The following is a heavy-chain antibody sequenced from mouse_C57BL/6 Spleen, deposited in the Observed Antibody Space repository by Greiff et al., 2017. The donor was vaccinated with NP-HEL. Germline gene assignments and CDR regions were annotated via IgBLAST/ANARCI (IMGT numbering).Heavy chain of an antibody. J-gene: IGHJ4*01. CDR1: GYTFTSYN. Sequence: QVQLQQSGAELVRPGASVKMSCKASGYTFTSYNMHWVKQTPRQGLEWIGAIYPGNGDTSYNQKFKGKATLTVDKSSSTAYMQLSSLTSEDSAVYFCARAKPLDYYGSSLYAMDYWGQGTSVTVSS. V-gene: IGHV1-12*01. D-gene: IGHD1-1*01. CDR2: IYPGNGDT. CDR3: ARAKPLDYYGSSLYAMDY.